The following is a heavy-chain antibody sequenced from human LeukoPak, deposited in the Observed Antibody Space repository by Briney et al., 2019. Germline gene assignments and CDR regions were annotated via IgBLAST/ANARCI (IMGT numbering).Heavy chain of an antibody. CDR1: GFTFSAYW. Sequence: GGSLRLSCATSGFTFSAYWMTWVRHAPGKGPEWVASINQDGNEKHYVDSVRGRLSISRDNAKNSLYLQMNSLRDDDTAIYYCARRGGVAAGGTALDYWGQGTLVTVSS. CDR3: ARRGGVAAGGTALDY. CDR2: INQDGNEK. J-gene: IGHJ4*02. V-gene: IGHV3-7*01. D-gene: IGHD6-13*01.